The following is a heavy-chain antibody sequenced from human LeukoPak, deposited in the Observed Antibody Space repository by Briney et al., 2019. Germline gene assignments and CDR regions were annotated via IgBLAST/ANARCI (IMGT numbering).Heavy chain of an antibody. CDR3: AREADTAMVP. D-gene: IGHD5-18*01. J-gene: IGHJ5*02. Sequence: ASVKVSCKASGYTFTGYCMHWVRQAPGQGLEWMGWINPNSGGTNYAQKFQGWVTMTRDTSISTAYMELSRLRSDDTAVYYCAREADTAMVPWGQGTLVTVSS. V-gene: IGHV1-2*04. CDR1: GYTFTGYC. CDR2: INPNSGGT.